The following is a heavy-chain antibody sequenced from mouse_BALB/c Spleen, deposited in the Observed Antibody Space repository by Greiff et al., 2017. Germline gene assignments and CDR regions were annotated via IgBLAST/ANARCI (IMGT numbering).Heavy chain of an antibody. J-gene: IGHJ3*01. D-gene: IGHD2-4*01. Sequence: QVQLQQPGAELVKPGASVKLSCKASGYTFTSYWMHWVKQRPGQGLEWIGEIDPSDSYTNYNQKFKGKATLTVDKSSSTAYMQLSSLTSEDSAVYYCARGGLRRGFAYWGQGTLVTVS. CDR2: IDPSDSYT. V-gene: IGHV1-69*02. CDR3: ARGGLRRGFAY. CDR1: GYTFTSYW.